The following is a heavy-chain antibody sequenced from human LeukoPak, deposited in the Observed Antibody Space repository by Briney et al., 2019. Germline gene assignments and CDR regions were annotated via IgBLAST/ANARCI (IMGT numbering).Heavy chain of an antibody. V-gene: IGHV4-38-2*02. Sequence: PSETLSLTCTVSGYSISSGYYWGWIRQPPGKGLEWIGSIYHSGSTYYNPSLKSRVTISVDTSKNQFSLKLSSVTAADTAVYYCAFHYYDNSYWGQGTLVTVSS. CDR1: GYSISSGYY. D-gene: IGHD3-22*01. J-gene: IGHJ4*02. CDR3: AFHYYDNSY. CDR2: IYHSGST.